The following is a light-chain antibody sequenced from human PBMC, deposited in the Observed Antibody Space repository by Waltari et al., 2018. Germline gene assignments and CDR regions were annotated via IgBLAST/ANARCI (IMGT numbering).Light chain of an antibody. J-gene: IGLJ1*01. CDR3: LIWHSGAYV. CDR2: HKSDSDK. Sequence: QAVLTQPSSLSASPGASASLTCTLRSDINVGAYRIYWYQQKPGSPPQYPLRHKSDSDKQRGSGVPSRFSGSKDASANAGILVISGLQSEDEADYYCLIWHSGAYVFGTGTKVTVL. CDR1: SDINVGAYR. V-gene: IGLV5-45*03.